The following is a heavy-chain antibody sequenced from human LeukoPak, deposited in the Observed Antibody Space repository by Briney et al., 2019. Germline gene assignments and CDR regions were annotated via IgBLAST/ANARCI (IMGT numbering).Heavy chain of an antibody. Sequence: GASVKVSCKASGYTFTGYYMHWVRQAPGQGLEWMGWINPNSGGTNYAQKFQGRVTMTRDTSISTAYMELSRLRSDDTAVYYCARKPYDYVWGSYPGCGYFDYWGQGTLVTVSS. CDR3: ARKPYDYVWGSYPGCGYFDY. V-gene: IGHV1-2*02. CDR1: GYTFTGYY. CDR2: INPNSGGT. D-gene: IGHD3-16*02. J-gene: IGHJ4*02.